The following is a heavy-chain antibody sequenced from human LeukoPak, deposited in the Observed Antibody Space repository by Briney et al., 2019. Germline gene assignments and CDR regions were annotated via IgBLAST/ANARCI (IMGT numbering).Heavy chain of an antibody. Sequence: GGSLRLSCAASGFTFSSYAMSWVRQAPGKGLDGVSAISGSGGSTYYADSVKGRFTISRDNSKNTLYLQMNSLRAEDTAVYYCAREITMIVVVITRLFDYWGQGTLVTVSS. J-gene: IGHJ4*02. D-gene: IGHD3-22*01. V-gene: IGHV3-23*01. CDR2: ISGSGGST. CDR3: AREITMIVVVITRLFDY. CDR1: GFTFSSYA.